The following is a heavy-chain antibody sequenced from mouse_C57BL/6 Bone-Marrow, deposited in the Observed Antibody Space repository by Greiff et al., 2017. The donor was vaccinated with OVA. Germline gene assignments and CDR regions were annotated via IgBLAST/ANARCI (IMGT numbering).Heavy chain of an antibody. V-gene: IGHV1-47*01. Sequence: QVQLQQSGAELVKPGASVTMSCKASGYTFTTYPIEWMKQNHGKSLEWIGNFHPYNDDTKYNDKFKGKATLTVEKSSSTVYLELSRLTSDDSAVYYCARGDYDASYAMDYWGQGTSVTVSS. J-gene: IGHJ4*01. D-gene: IGHD2-4*01. CDR3: ARGDYDASYAMDY. CDR2: FHPYNDDT. CDR1: GYTFTTYP.